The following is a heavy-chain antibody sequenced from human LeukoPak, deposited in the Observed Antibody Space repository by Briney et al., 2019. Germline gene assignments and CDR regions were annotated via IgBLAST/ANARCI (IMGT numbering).Heavy chain of an antibody. J-gene: IGHJ5*02. CDR3: AREPGFDSSGYLNWFDP. V-gene: IGHV4-39*07. CDR2: IHYRGNT. D-gene: IGHD3-22*01. CDR1: GGSISSSNYY. Sequence: SETLSLTCTVSGGSISSSNYYWGWIRQPPGKGLEWIVSIHYRGNTHYNPSLKSRVTISVDTSKNQLSLKLSSVTAADTAVYYCAREPGFDSSGYLNWFDPWGQGTLVTVSS.